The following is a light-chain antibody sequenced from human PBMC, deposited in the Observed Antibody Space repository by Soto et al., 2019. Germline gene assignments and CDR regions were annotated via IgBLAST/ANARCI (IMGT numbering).Light chain of an antibody. J-gene: IGLJ3*02. CDR1: SSDVGAYNS. CDR3: NSHGGSNNFWV. Sequence: QSALTQPPSASGSPGQSVTISCTGTSSDVGAYNSVSWYQQHPGKAPRLMIYEVNKRPSGVPDRFSGSKSGNTASLTVSGLQAEDEADYYCNSHGGSNNFWVFGGGTNSPS. V-gene: IGLV2-8*01. CDR2: EVN.